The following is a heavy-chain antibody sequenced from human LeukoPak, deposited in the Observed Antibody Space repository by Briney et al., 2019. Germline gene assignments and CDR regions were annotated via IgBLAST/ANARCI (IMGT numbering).Heavy chain of an antibody. CDR2: GDYSGGT. J-gene: IGHJ4*02. D-gene: IGHD6-19*01. Sequence: SETLSLTCTVSGDSFSSVTDYWAWIRQPPGKGLERIASGDYSGGTYYNPSLESRVAISADMSKNQFSLKLTSVTGADTAVYYCAGERGEEYSSGWYKRNYFDNWGQGIRVTVSS. CDR3: AGERGEEYSSGWYKRNYFDN. V-gene: IGHV4-39*07. CDR1: GDSFSSVTDY.